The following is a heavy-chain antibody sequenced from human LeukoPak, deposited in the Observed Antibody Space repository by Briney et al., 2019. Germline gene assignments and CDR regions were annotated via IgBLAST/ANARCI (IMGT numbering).Heavy chain of an antibody. Sequence: GGSLRLSCAASGFTFSSYAMHWVRQAPGKGLEWVAVISYDGSNKYYADSVKGRFTISRDNSKNTLYLQMNSLRSEDTAVYYCARDRLDEYSSSSGAFDIWGQGTMVTVSS. V-gene: IGHV3-30-3*01. J-gene: IGHJ3*02. D-gene: IGHD6-6*01. CDR1: GFTFSSYA. CDR3: ARDRLDEYSSSSGAFDI. CDR2: ISYDGSNK.